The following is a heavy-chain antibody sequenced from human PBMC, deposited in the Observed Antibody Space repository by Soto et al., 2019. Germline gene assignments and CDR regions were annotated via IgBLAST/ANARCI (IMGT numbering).Heavy chain of an antibody. D-gene: IGHD1-26*01. CDR3: TRDPYGGSRYYFDS. Sequence: GSLRLSCAASGFSFSNYAMHWVRQAPGKGLEWVAVIWYDGSNKYYADSVKGRFTISKDNSQNTLYLQMNSLRAEDTAVYYCTRDPYGGSRYYFDSWGQGTLVTVSS. V-gene: IGHV3-33*01. CDR2: IWYDGSNK. CDR1: GFSFSNYA. J-gene: IGHJ4*02.